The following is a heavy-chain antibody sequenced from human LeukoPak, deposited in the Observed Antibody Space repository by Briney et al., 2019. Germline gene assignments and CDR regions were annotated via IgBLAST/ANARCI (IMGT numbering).Heavy chain of an antibody. D-gene: IGHD2-21*01. CDR2: IYRSTFI. Sequence: SETLSLTCAVCDESLSGYFCFWIRQPPGKPLEWIGEIYRSTFINYNPSLKSRLTISMDTSKNQFSLKVTSVTAADTAVYYCGIVATTRQYWGQGPLVTVSS. V-gene: IGHV4-34*01. J-gene: IGHJ1*01. CDR3: GIVATTRQY. CDR1: DESLSGYF.